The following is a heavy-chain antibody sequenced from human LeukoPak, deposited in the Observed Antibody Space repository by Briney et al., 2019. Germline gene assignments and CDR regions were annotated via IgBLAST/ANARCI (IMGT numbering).Heavy chain of an antibody. CDR1: GFTFSSYA. J-gene: IGHJ5*02. CDR2: IKQDGSEK. CDR3: ARDRPRASSGYLHS. Sequence: GGSLRLSCAASGFTFSSYAMSWVRQAPGKGLEWVANIKQDGSEKYYVDSVKGRFTISRDNAKNSLYLQMNSLRAEDTAVYYCARDRPRASSGYLHSCGQGALVTVSS. D-gene: IGHD3-22*01. V-gene: IGHV3-7*01.